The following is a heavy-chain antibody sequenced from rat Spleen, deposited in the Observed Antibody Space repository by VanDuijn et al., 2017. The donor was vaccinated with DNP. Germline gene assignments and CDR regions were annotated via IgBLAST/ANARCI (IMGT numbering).Heavy chain of an antibody. D-gene: IGHD1-5*01. J-gene: IGHJ2*01. CDR2: ISYRGST. V-gene: IGHV3-1*01. Sequence: EVQLQESVPGLVKPSQSLSLTCSVTGYSITSNYWGWIRKFPGNKMEWVGHISYRGSTTYNPSLKSRISIIRDTSKNQFFLQLNSVTAEDTATYYCARWNIGTSTLDYWGQGVMVTVSS. CDR1: GYSITSNY. CDR3: ARWNIGTSTLDY.